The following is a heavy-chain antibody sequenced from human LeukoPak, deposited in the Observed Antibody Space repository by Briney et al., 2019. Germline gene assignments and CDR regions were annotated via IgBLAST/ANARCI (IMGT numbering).Heavy chain of an antibody. J-gene: IGHJ3*02. CDR1: GFTFSSYW. D-gene: IGHD6-19*01. CDR2: IKQDGSEK. CDR3: ARNRYSSGWYLDAFDI. V-gene: IGHV3-7*01. Sequence: PGGSLRLSCAASGFTFSSYWMSWVRQAPGKGLEWVANIKQDGSEKYYVDSVKGRFTISRDNAKNSLYLQMNSLRAEDTAVYYCARNRYSSGWYLDAFDIWGQGTMVTVSS.